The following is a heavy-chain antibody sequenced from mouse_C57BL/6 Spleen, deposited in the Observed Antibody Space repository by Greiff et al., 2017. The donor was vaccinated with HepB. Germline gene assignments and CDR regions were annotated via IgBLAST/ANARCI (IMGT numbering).Heavy chain of an antibody. Sequence: QVQLKESGAELVKPGASVKISCKASGYAFSSYWMNWVKQRPGKGLEWIGQIYPGDGDTNYNGKFKGKATLTADKSSSTAYMQRSSLTSEDSAVYFCARGGYSNYLYYFDYWGQGTTLTVSS. D-gene: IGHD2-5*01. CDR3: ARGGYSNYLYYFDY. CDR1: GYAFSSYW. V-gene: IGHV1-80*01. J-gene: IGHJ2*01. CDR2: IYPGDGDT.